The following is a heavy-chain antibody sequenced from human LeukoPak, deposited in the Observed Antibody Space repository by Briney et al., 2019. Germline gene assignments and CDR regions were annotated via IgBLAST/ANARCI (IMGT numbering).Heavy chain of an antibody. CDR3: ARGVATILGAFDI. V-gene: IGHV1-69*04. CDR2: IIPILGIA. D-gene: IGHD5-12*01. CDR1: GSTFSTYG. Sequence: SVNVSCKASGSTFSTYGISWVRQAPGQGLEWMGRIIPILGIANYAQKFQGRVTITADKSTSTAYMELSSLRSEDTAVYYCARGVATILGAFDIWGQGTMVTVSS. J-gene: IGHJ3*02.